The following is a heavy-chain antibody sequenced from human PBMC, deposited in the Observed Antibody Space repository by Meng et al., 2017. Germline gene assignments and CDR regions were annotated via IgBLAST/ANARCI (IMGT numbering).Heavy chain of an antibody. V-gene: IGHV1-2*06. D-gene: IGHD6-25*01. Sequence: ASVKVSRKPSGYNFPDYYIHWVRRAPGQGLEWMGRINPKSGDTHYAQKFQARVTMTGDTSISTADMELSGLRSDDTAMYYRAGDEDMSAAGKLFGDYWGQGTLVTVSS. J-gene: IGHJ4*02. CDR2: INPKSGDT. CDR3: AGDEDMSAAGKLFGDY. CDR1: GYNFPDYY.